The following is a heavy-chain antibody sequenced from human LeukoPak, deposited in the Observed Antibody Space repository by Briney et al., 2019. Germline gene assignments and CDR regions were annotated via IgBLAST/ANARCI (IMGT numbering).Heavy chain of an antibody. CDR2: IYNFETT. CDR3: AAPYSSSYQYYFDY. Sequence: SETLSLTCTVSGSSISSTSYCWVWLRPPPGKELEWVVWIYNFETTQYNPSLKSRLTISVVTSKNQFSLKLGSVPAAGTAVYYCAAPYSSSYQYYFDYWGQGALVTVSS. J-gene: IGHJ4*02. V-gene: IGHV4-39*01. CDR1: GSSISSTSYC. D-gene: IGHD6-13*01.